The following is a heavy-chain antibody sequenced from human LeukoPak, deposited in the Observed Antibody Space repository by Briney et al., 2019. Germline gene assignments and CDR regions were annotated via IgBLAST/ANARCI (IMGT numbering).Heavy chain of an antibody. CDR1: GGSFSGYY. D-gene: IGHD1-26*01. J-gene: IGHJ6*03. CDR2: IYTSGST. Sequence: SETLSLTCAVYGGSFSGYYWSWIRQPAGKGLEWIGRIYTSGSTNYNPSLKSRVTISVDTSKNQFSLKLSSVTAADTAVYYCARDRSSGSYYYYYYMDVWGKGTTVTISS. V-gene: IGHV4-4*07. CDR3: ARDRSSGSYYYYYYMDV.